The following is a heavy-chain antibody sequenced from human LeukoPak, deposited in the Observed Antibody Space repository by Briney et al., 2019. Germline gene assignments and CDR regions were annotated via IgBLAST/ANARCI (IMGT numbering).Heavy chain of an antibody. CDR2: IYYSGGT. V-gene: IGHV4-39*01. J-gene: IGHJ3*02. CDR1: GGSISSSSYY. D-gene: IGHD2-2*01. CDR3: ARHGTYCSSTSCYSDAFDI. Sequence: PSETLSLTCTVSGGSISSSSYYWGWIRQPPGKGLEWIGNIYYSGGTYYNPSLKSRVTISVDTSRNQFSLKLSSVTAADTAVYYCARHGTYCSSTSCYSDAFDIWGQGTMVTVSS.